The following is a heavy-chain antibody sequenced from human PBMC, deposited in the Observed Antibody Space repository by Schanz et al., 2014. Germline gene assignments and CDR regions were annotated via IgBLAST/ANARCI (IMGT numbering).Heavy chain of an antibody. CDR3: ARSNYYDNSDYYNSFDY. CDR1: GGTFSSYT. J-gene: IGHJ4*02. D-gene: IGHD3-22*01. CDR2: IIPILGIA. V-gene: IGHV1-69*02. Sequence: QVQLVQSGAEVKKPGSPVKVSCKASGGTFSSYTISWVRQAPGQGLEWMGRIIPILGIANYAQNFQGRVTMTTDTSTSTAYMDLSSLRPEDTAVYYCARSNYYDNSDYYNSFDYWGQGTLVTVSS.